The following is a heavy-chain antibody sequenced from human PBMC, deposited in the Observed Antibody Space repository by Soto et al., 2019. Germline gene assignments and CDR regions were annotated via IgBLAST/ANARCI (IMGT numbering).Heavy chain of an antibody. D-gene: IGHD2-2*01. CDR3: ARAKLVPAALEDGMDV. CDR1: GYTFTSYD. J-gene: IGHJ6*02. Sequence: QVQLVQSGAEVKKPGASVKVSCKASGYTFTSYDINWVRQATGQGLEWMGWMNPNSGNTGYAQKFQGRVTMTRNTSISTAYMELSSLRSEDTAVYYCARAKLVPAALEDGMDVWGQGTTVTVSS. V-gene: IGHV1-8*01. CDR2: MNPNSGNT.